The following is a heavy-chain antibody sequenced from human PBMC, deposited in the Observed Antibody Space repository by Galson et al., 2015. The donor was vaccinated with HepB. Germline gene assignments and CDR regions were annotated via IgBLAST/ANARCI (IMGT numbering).Heavy chain of an antibody. CDR1: GFTFEDYA. V-gene: IGHV3-9*01. D-gene: IGHD4-17*01. Sequence: SLRLSCAASGFTFEDYAMHWVRQAPGKGLEWISYIHWNGVNTGYADSVKGRFTISRDTAKNSLYLQMNSLRPEDTAFYYCAKDWGYGAYYLDSWGQGTLVTVST. CDR2: IHWNGVNT. J-gene: IGHJ4*02. CDR3: AKDWGYGAYYLDS.